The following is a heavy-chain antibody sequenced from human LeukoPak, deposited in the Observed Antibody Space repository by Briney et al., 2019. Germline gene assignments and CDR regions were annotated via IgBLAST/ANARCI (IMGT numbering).Heavy chain of an antibody. CDR2: INPNSGGT. Sequence: GASVKVSCKASGYTFTGYYMHWVRQASGQGLEWMGWINPNSGGTNYAQKFQGRVTMTRDTSISTAYMELSRLRSDDTAVYYCARDSDCSGGSCYGGWGQGTLVTVSS. CDR3: ARDSDCSGGSCYGG. V-gene: IGHV1-2*02. J-gene: IGHJ4*02. CDR1: GYTFTGYY. D-gene: IGHD2-15*01.